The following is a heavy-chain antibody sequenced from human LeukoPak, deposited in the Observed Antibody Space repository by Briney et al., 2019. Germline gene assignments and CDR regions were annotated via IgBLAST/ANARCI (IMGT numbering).Heavy chain of an antibody. J-gene: IGHJ4*02. D-gene: IGHD3-16*02. CDR1: GGSVNSYY. CDR3: ARGRKDYVWGSYRYSVGLDY. V-gene: IGHV4-4*07. Sequence: PSETLSLTCTVSGGSVNSYYLSWIRQPAGKTLEWIGRIYDGGSTNYNPSLKSRVTMSVDTSKNQISLKLKSVTAADTAVYYCARGRKDYVWGSYRYSVGLDYWGQGTLVTVSS. CDR2: IYDGGST.